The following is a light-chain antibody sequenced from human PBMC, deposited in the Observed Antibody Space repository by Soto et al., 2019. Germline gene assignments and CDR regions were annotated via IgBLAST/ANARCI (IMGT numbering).Light chain of an antibody. V-gene: IGLV2-14*01. CDR3: SAYTSSSTVV. J-gene: IGLJ2*01. CDR2: EVS. Sequence: QSVLTQPASVSGSTGKSITISCTGTRSDVGGYHYVSWYQQHPGKAPKLMIYEVSNRPSGVSNRFSGSKSGNTASLTIAGLQAEDEADYYCSAYTSSSTVVFGGWTKLTVL. CDR1: RSDVGGYHY.